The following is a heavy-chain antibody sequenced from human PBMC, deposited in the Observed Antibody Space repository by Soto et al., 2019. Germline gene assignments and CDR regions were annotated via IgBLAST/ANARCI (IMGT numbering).Heavy chain of an antibody. CDR2: INPNSGGT. V-gene: IGHV1-2*02. D-gene: IGHD3-22*01. Sequence: GSVKVYFKASGYLFIDFYICWVRQAPGRGFEWMGRINPNSGGTDYAQKFQDRVTMTRDTSISTVYMDLGRLTSDDTAVYYCARNYDPPHWGQGTMVTVSS. CDR1: GYLFIDFY. J-gene: IGHJ4*02. CDR3: ARNYDPPH.